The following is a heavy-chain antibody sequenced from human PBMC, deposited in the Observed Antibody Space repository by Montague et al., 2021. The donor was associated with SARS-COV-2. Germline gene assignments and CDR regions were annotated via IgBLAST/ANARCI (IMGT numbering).Heavy chain of an antibody. J-gene: IGHJ6*02. CDR2: IYYSGST. V-gene: IGHV4-39*07. Sequence: SETLSLTCTVSGGSISSSSYYWGWIRQPPGKGLEWIGSIYYSGSTYYNPPLKSRVTISVDTSKNQFSLKLSSVTAADTAVYYCARGSGCSGGSCYSEWDPYYYSGMDVWGQGTTVTVSS. CDR3: ARGSGCSGGSCYSEWDPYYYSGMDV. D-gene: IGHD2-15*01. CDR1: GGSISSSSYY.